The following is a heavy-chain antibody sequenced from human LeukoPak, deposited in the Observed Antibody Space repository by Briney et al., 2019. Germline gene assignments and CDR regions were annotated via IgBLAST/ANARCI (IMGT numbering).Heavy chain of an antibody. Sequence: ASVKDSCKASGYSFSTHWMHWVRQAPGQGLEWMGIINPSGGFTSYAQKLQGRVTVTRDMSTSTVYMELSNLRSEDTAVYYCARDTYYYGSGTYYFNYWGQGTLVTVSS. D-gene: IGHD3-10*01. CDR2: INPSGGFT. CDR3: ARDTYYYGSGTYYFNY. CDR1: GYSFSTHW. J-gene: IGHJ4*02. V-gene: IGHV1-46*01.